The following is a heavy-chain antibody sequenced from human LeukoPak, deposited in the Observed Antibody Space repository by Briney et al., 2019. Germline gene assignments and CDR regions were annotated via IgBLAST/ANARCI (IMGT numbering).Heavy chain of an antibody. CDR2: INPNSGGT. CDR3: AREPHYYYNMDV. V-gene: IGHV1-2*06. CDR1: GYTFTGYY. J-gene: IGHJ6*03. Sequence: ASVKVSCKASGYTFTGYYMHWVRQAPGQGLEWMGRINPNSGGTNYAQKFQGRVTMTRDTSISTAYMELSRLRSDDTAVYYCAREPHYYYNMDVWGKGTTVTVSS.